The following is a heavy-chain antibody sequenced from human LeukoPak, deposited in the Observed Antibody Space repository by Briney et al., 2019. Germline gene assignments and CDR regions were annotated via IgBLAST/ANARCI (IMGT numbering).Heavy chain of an antibody. V-gene: IGHV4-4*02. CDR2: VNLQGST. CDR1: GGSITNTNY. CDR3: AREGGPYRPLDY. Sequence: PSETLSLSCGVSGGSITNTNYWTGVRRPPGKGLEWIGEVNLQGSTNYNPSLMGRVAISVDTSENHISLQLTSVTAADTAVYYCAREGGPYRPLDYSGQGTLVTVSS. J-gene: IGHJ4*02.